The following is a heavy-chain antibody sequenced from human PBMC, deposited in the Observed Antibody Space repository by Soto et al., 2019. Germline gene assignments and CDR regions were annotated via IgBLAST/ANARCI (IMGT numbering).Heavy chain of an antibody. D-gene: IGHD6-6*01. CDR1: GFTFSDYY. V-gene: IGHV3-11*06. Sequence: GGSLRLSCAASGFTFSDYYMSWIRQAPGKGLEWVSYISSSSSYTNYADSLKGRFTISRDNAKNSLYLQMNSLRAEDTAVYYCARDDRIVGAAPDYYYYYGMDVWGQGTTVTVSS. CDR3: ARDDRIVGAAPDYYYYYGMDV. J-gene: IGHJ6*02. CDR2: ISSSSSYT.